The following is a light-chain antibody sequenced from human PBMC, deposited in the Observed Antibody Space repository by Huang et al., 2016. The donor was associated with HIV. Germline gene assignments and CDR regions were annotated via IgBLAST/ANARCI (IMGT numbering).Light chain of an antibody. CDR1: QSVNNNY. Sequence: EVVLTQSPGTLSLSPGEGATLSCRASQSVNNNYLAWYQQKRGQSPRLLIYGASSRATGIPDRFSGSGSGSDFTLTINRLEPEDFAVYYCQQYSSSSWTFGQGTKVEIK. V-gene: IGKV3-20*01. J-gene: IGKJ1*01. CDR2: GAS. CDR3: QQYSSSSWT.